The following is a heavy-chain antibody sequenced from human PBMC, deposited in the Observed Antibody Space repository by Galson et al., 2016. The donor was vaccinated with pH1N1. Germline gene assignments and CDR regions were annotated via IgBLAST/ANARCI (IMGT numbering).Heavy chain of an antibody. CDR3: ASSYYYDSSGYTN. J-gene: IGHJ4*02. Sequence: SVKVSCKASGDTFTSYAMHWVRQAPGQRLEWMGWIKAGNGIPKYSQRFQGRVTITRDTSASTAYMELSSLRSEDPAVYYCASSYYYDSSGYTNWGQGTLVTVSS. CDR1: GDTFTSYA. V-gene: IGHV1-3*01. D-gene: IGHD3-22*01. CDR2: IKAGNGIP.